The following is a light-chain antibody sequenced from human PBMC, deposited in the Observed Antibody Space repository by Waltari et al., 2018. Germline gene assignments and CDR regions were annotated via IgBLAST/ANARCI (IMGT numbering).Light chain of an antibody. V-gene: IGKV3-20*01. CDR3: QQYFDSPYS. J-gene: IGKJ2*03. CDR1: QSVSSSH. Sequence: VLTQFPDTLSLSPGERATLSCRASQSVSSSHLAWYQHKPGQAPRLLIYGASSRTTDIPDRFSGSGSGTDFTLTIGRLEPEDFAVYYCQQYFDSPYSFGQGTKLEIK. CDR2: GAS.